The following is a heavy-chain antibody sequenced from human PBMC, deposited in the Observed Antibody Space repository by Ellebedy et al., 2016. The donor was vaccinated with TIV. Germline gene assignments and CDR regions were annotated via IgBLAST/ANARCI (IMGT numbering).Heavy chain of an antibody. D-gene: IGHD4-23*01. CDR1: GFTFNKYA. CDR2: ISSDGNEK. CDR3: AKEAGGHSEIDY. Sequence: GESLKISCAASGFTFNKYAMHWVRQAPGKGPEWVAVISSDGNEKYYVDSVKGRFTISRDNSKNTLYLQMNSLRSEDTVVFYCAKEAGGHSEIDYWGQGTLVTVSS. J-gene: IGHJ4*02. V-gene: IGHV3-30*18.